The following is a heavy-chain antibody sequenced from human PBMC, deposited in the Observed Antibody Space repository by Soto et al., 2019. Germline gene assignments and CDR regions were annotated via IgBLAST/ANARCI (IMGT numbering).Heavy chain of an antibody. Sequence: GGSLRLSCAASGFTFSSYAMSWVRQAPGKGLEWVSAISGSGGSTYYADSVKGRFTISRDNSKNTLYLQMNSLRAEDTAVYYCAKVAGIVVVPAPYYFDYWGQGTLVTVSS. V-gene: IGHV3-23*01. J-gene: IGHJ4*02. CDR3: AKVAGIVVVPAPYYFDY. CDR2: ISGSGGST. CDR1: GFTFSSYA. D-gene: IGHD2-2*01.